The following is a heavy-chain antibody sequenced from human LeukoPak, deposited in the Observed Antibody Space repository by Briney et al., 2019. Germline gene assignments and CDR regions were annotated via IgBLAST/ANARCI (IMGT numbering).Heavy chain of an antibody. CDR2: IYTSGST. J-gene: IGHJ6*03. CDR1: GGSINSGSYY. Sequence: SETLSLTCTVSGGSINSGSYYWSWSRQPAGKGLEWIGRIYTSGSTNYNPSRKSRVTISMDTSKNQFSLKLTSVTAADTAVYYCATGDYFYYYYYYMDVWGKGTTVTVSS. V-gene: IGHV4-61*02. D-gene: IGHD2/OR15-2a*01. CDR3: ATGDYFYYYYYYMDV.